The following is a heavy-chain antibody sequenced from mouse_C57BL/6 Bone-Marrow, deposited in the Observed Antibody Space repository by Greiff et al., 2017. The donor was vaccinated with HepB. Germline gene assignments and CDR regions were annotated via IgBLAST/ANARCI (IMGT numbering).Heavy chain of an antibody. J-gene: IGHJ3*01. D-gene: IGHD2-2*01. CDR3: ARRAMVTRGFAY. V-gene: IGHV1-42*01. CDR1: GYSFTGYY. Sequence: VQLQQSGPELVKPGASVKISCKASGYSFTGYYMNWVKQSPEKSLEWIGEINPSTGGTTYNQKFKAKATLTVDKSSSTAYMQLQSLTSEDYAVYYCARRAMVTRGFAYWGQVTLVTVSA. CDR2: INPSTGGT.